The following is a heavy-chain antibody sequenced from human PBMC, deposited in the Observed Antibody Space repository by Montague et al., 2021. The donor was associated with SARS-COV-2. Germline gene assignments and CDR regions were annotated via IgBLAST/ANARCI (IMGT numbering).Heavy chain of an antibody. Sequence: SETLSLTCDVSGGSVYSNADYLNSVYWPWVRQPPGRGLAWNGSVHCRGPSRQNPSFRARLTLTVETSMNLVSLRPTSVTAADTAMYYCSGQRWRGRLDPWGQGTLVIVSS. D-gene: IGHD3-16*01. CDR2: VHCRGPS. J-gene: IGHJ5*02. V-gene: IGHV4-39*01. CDR3: SGQRWRGRLDP. CDR1: GGSVYSNADY.